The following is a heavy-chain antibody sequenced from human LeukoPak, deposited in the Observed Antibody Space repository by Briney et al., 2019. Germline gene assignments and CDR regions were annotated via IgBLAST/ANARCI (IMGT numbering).Heavy chain of an antibody. CDR1: GDSISSSSYY. CDR3: ARGVSIIRGVHFDN. J-gene: IGHJ4*01. V-gene: IGHV4-39*07. D-gene: IGHD3-10*01. CDR2: IYYSGST. Sequence: SETLSLTCTVSGDSISSSSYYWGFIRQPPGQGLEWIGSIYYSGSTYYNASFKTRVTISLDTSKNQFSLKLASVSAADTAVYFCARGVSIIRGVHFDNWGRGTLVTVSS.